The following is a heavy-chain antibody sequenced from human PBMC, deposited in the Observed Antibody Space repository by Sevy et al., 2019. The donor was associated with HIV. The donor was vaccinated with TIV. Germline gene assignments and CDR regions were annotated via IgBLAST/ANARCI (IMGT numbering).Heavy chain of an antibody. J-gene: IGHJ4*02. D-gene: IGHD2-8*01. CDR3: AREGCTQPHDY. Sequence: GGSLRLSCAASGFTFAKYSMSGVRQAPGKGLEWVSTFSFGCGRINYADSVKGRFTISRDDSKNTLFLQMNSLGAEDTATYFCAREGCTQPHDYWGQGTLVTVSS. CDR1: GFTFAKYS. V-gene: IGHV3-23*01. CDR2: FSFGCGRI.